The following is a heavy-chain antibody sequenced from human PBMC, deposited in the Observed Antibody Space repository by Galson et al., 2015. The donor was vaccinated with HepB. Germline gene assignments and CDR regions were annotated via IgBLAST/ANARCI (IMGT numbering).Heavy chain of an antibody. CDR1: GFTFRSYA. Sequence: SLRLSCAASGFTFRSYAMAWVRQAPGKGLEWVSAISGSGGGTYYADSVKGRVTISRDNSKNTLYLQMKSLRAEGTAVYYCARITMIVVGHFDYWGQGTLVTVSS. J-gene: IGHJ4*02. V-gene: IGHV3-23*01. CDR2: ISGSGGGT. D-gene: IGHD3-22*01. CDR3: ARITMIVVGHFDY.